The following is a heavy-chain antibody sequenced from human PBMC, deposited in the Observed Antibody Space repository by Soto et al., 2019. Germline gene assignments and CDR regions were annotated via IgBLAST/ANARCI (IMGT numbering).Heavy chain of an antibody. D-gene: IGHD5-12*01. CDR1: GFTFSNYG. V-gene: IGHV3-74*01. J-gene: IGHJ4*02. CDR3: ARPKLPDGYNYHFFAY. CDR2: IGSDASST. Sequence: PGGSLRLSCAASGFTFSNYGLHWVREAPGKGLVWVSRIGSDASSTTYADSVKGRFTISRDNAKNTLYLQMNSLRAEDTAVYYCARPKLPDGYNYHFFAYWGQGTLVTVSS.